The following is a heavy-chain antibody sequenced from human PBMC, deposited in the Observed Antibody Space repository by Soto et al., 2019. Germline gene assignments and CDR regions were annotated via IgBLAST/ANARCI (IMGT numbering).Heavy chain of an antibody. Sequence: QVQLVQSGAEVKRPGSSVKVSCKASGDTFSKSTFSWVRQVPGQGLEWMGRFIPMLGTSHYAQKFQSRVTITADKSRSTAQIDLRSLTREDTAVYYCASLYDDRSGNFDYWGQETMVTVSS. CDR1: GDTFSKST. J-gene: IGHJ4*02. CDR3: ASLYDDRSGNFDY. CDR2: FIPMLGTS. D-gene: IGHD3-22*01. V-gene: IGHV1-69*08.